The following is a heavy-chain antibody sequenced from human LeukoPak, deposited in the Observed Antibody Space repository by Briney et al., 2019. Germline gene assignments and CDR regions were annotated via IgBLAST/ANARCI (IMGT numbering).Heavy chain of an antibody. CDR3: ARDCSSTSCLYAFDI. Sequence: ASVKVSCKASGYTFTSYDINWVRQATGQGLEWMGWMNPNSGNTGYAQKFQGRVTITRNTSISTAYMELSSLRAEDTVVYYCARDCSSTSCLYAFDIWGQGTMVTVSS. CDR1: GYTFTSYD. D-gene: IGHD2-2*01. J-gene: IGHJ3*02. V-gene: IGHV1-8*03. CDR2: MNPNSGNT.